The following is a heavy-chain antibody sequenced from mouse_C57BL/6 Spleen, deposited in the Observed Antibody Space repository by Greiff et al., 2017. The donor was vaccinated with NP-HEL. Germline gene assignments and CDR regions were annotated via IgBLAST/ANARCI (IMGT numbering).Heavy chain of an antibody. J-gene: IGHJ4*01. D-gene: IGHD2-10*02. Sequence: QVQLKESGPELVKPGASVKLSCKASGYTFTSYDINWVKQRPGQGLEWIGWIYPRDGSTKYNEKFKGKATLTVDTSSSTAYMELHSLTSEDSAVYFCARMYDYDAMDYWGQGTSVTVSS. CDR3: ARMYDYDAMDY. CDR1: GYTFTSYD. CDR2: IYPRDGST. V-gene: IGHV1-85*01.